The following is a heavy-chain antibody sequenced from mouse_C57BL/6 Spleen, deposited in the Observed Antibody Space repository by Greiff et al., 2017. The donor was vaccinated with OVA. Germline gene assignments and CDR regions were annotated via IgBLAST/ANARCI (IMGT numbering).Heavy chain of an antibody. J-gene: IGHJ1*03. D-gene: IGHD2-1*01. V-gene: IGHV5-9-1*02. CDR3: TRGNHWYFDV. CDR1: GFTFSSYA. CDR2: ISSGGDYI. Sequence: EVMLVESGAGLVKPGGSLKLSCAASGFTFSSYAMSWVRQTPEKRLEWVAYISSGGDYIYYADTVKGRFTISRDNARNTLYLQMSSLKSEDTAMYYCTRGNHWYFDVWGTGTTVTVSS.